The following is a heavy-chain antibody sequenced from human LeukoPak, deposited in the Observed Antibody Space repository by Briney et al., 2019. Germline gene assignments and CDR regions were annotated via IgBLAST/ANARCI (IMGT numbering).Heavy chain of an antibody. Sequence: GGSLRLSCAASGFTFSSYVMTWVRQAPGKGLEWVSGISGSSGNTYYADPVKGRFTISRDNSKNTLYLQMNGLRVEDTAVYYCAKAACGSECYYFMDVWGKGTTVTI. CDR1: GFTFSSYV. V-gene: IGHV3-23*01. CDR2: ISGSSGNT. J-gene: IGHJ6*03. D-gene: IGHD2-21*01. CDR3: AKAACGSECYYFMDV.